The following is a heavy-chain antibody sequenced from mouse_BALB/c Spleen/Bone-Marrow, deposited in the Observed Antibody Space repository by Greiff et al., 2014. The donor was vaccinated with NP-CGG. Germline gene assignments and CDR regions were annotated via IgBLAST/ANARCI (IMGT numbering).Heavy chain of an antibody. CDR1: GFTFNTYA. CDR3: VGSYYYGSRGFAY. D-gene: IGHD1-1*01. CDR2: IRSKSNNYAT. J-gene: IGHJ3*01. Sequence: EVQLVESGGGLVQPKGSLKLSCAASGFTFNTYAMNWVRRAPGQGLEWVARIRSKSNNYATYYADPVKDRFTISRADSQSMLYLQMNNLKTEDAAMYYCVGSYYYGSRGFAYWGQGTLVTVSA. V-gene: IGHV10-1*02.